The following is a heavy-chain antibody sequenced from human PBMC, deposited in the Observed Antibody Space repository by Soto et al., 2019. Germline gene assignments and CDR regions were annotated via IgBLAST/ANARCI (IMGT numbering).Heavy chain of an antibody. V-gene: IGHV3-30*03. CDR1: GFTFSTYG. Sequence: QVALVESGGGVVQPGGSLRLSCAASGFTFSTYGLHWVRQAPGKGLEWAAVMSFDGSNKYYADSMKGRFTVSRDNSKNTLYPQMASLRTGHTAMYYCTIFLSEVAPAMMAGAYWGQANRVTVSS. J-gene: IGHJ4*02. CDR2: MSFDGSNK. D-gene: IGHD5-18*01. CDR3: TIFLSEVAPAMMAGAY.